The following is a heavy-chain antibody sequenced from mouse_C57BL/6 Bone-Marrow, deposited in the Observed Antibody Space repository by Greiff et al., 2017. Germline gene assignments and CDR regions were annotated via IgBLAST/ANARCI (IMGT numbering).Heavy chain of an antibody. J-gene: IGHJ2*01. CDR2: IYPSDSET. CDR3: ASSYQRGD. V-gene: IGHV1-61*01. Sequence: QVQLQQPGAELVRPGSSVKLSCKASGYTFTSYWMDWVKQRPGQGLEWIGNIYPSDSETHYNQKFKDKATLTVDKSSSTAYMQLSSLTSEDSAVYYGASSYQRGDWGQGTTLTVSS. CDR1: GYTFTSYW.